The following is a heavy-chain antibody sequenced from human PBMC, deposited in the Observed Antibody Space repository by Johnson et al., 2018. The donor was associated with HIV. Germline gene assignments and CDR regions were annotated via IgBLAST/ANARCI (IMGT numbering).Heavy chain of an antibody. D-gene: IGHD6-13*01. Sequence: EVQLVESGGGLVQPGGSLTLSCAASGFTFSHYWMHWVRQAPGKGLVWVSRMNSDGSSTTYADSVKGRFTISRDNAKNTLYLQMKTLRAEDTAIYYCARDGESQQLPLGDAFDVWGQGTMVTVSS. CDR1: GFTFSHYW. CDR2: MNSDGSST. V-gene: IGHV3-74*03. CDR3: ARDGESQQLPLGDAFDV. J-gene: IGHJ3*01.